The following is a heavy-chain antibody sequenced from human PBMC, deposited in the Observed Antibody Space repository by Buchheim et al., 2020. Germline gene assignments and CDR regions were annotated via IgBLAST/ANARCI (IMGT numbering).Heavy chain of an antibody. Sequence: QVQLQESGPGLVKPSQTLSLTCTVSGGSISSGDYYWSWIRPPPGKGLEWIGYIYDSGSTYYNPSLKSRATISVDTSKNQSSLKLSSVTAADTAVYYCAREPLYYYDSSGYSDYWGQGTL. V-gene: IGHV4-30-4*01. D-gene: IGHD3-22*01. CDR3: AREPLYYYDSSGYSDY. CDR1: GGSISSGDYY. J-gene: IGHJ4*02. CDR2: IYDSGST.